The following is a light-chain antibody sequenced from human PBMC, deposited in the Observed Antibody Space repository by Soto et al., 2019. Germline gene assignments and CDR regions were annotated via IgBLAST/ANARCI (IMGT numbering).Light chain of an antibody. CDR1: GSDVGGYNY. CDR3: SSSTSSSTVI. Sequence: QSAPTQPASVSGSPGQSITISCTGTGSDVGGYNYVSWYQQHPGKAPKLMIYDVSNRPSGVSNRFSGSKSVNTASLTISGLQAEDEADYYCSSSTSSSTVIFGGGTKVTVL. CDR2: DVS. V-gene: IGLV2-14*03. J-gene: IGLJ2*01.